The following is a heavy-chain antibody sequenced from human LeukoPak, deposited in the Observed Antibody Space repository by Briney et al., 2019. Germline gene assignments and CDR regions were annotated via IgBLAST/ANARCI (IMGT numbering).Heavy chain of an antibody. D-gene: IGHD4-17*01. CDR1: GGSISSGNW. CDR3: ARAYDYGDSNWFDP. CDR2: IYHGGST. J-gene: IGHJ5*02. Sequence: SETLSLTCAVSGGSISSGNWWSWVRQPPGKGLEWIGEIYHGGSTNYNPSLKSRVTISVDKSKNQFSLKLSSVTAADTAVYYCARAYDYGDSNWFDPWGQGTLVTVSS. V-gene: IGHV4-4*02.